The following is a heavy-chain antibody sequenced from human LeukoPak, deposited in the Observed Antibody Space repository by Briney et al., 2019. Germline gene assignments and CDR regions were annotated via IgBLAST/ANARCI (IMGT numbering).Heavy chain of an antibody. V-gene: IGHV4-39*07. CDR2: VYYSGST. J-gene: IGHJ4*02. CDR3: ARGGSRADFDY. CDR1: GGSISSSSYY. Sequence: SETLTLTCTVSGGSISSSSYYWGWLRQPPANGREWIGSVYYSGSTYYNPSLKSRVTISVDTSKNQFSLKLSSVTAADTAVYYCARGGSRADFDYWGQGTLVTVSS.